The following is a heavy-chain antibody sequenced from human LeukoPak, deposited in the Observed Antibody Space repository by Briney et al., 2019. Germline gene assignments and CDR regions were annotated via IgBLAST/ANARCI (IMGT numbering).Heavy chain of an antibody. CDR1: GFTFDDYT. Sequence: GGSLRLSCAASGFTFDDYTMHWVRQAPGKGLEWVSLISWDGGSTYYADSVKGRFTISRDNSKNSLYLQMNSLRTEDTALYYCARDRHSSCCGPFWFDPWGQGTLVTVSS. J-gene: IGHJ5*02. CDR3: ARDRHSSCCGPFWFDP. D-gene: IGHD6-13*01. V-gene: IGHV3-43*01. CDR2: ISWDGGST.